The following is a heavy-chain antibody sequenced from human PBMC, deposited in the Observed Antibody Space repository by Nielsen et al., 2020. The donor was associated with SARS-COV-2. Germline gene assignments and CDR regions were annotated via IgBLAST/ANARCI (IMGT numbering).Heavy chain of an antibody. CDR1: GYTFTGYY. D-gene: IGHD1-20*01. CDR3: ARGSRYNWNGNWFDP. Sequence: SVKVSCKASGYTFTGYYMHWVRQAPGQGLEWMGWINPNSGGTNYAQKFQGWVTMTRDTSISTAYMELSRLRSDDTAVYYCARGSRYNWNGNWFDPWGQGTLVTVSS. V-gene: IGHV1-2*04. CDR2: INPNSGGT. J-gene: IGHJ5*02.